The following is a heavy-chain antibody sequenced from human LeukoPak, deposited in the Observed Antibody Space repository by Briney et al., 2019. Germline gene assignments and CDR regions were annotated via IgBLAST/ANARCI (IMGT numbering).Heavy chain of an antibody. Sequence: PGGSLRLSCAASRFTFSSFGMSWVRQAPGKGLEWVSAISDSGGRTYYADSVKGRFTISRDNSKNMLFLQMNSLRAEDTAVYYCAKGYLSFWVFDYWGQGTLVTVSS. CDR3: AKGYLSFWVFDY. CDR2: ISDSGGRT. D-gene: IGHD3-16*01. V-gene: IGHV3-23*01. J-gene: IGHJ4*02. CDR1: RFTFSSFG.